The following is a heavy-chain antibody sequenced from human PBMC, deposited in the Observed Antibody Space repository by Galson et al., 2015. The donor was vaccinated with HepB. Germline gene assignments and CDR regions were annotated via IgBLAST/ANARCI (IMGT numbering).Heavy chain of an antibody. D-gene: IGHD4-17*01. CDR2: IYPGDSDT. Sequence: QSGAEVKEPGESLKISCTGSGYTFSTYWIAWVRQMPGRGLDWMGIIYPGDSDTRYSPYFQGQVTISADKSISTAYLQWSSLKASDTPMYFCARPTTAGSSHDAFDIWGQGTMVTVSS. J-gene: IGHJ3*02. V-gene: IGHV5-51*03. CDR3: ARPTTAGSSHDAFDI. CDR1: GYTFSTYW.